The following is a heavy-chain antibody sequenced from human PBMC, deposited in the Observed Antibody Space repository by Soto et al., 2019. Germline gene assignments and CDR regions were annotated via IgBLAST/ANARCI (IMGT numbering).Heavy chain of an antibody. CDR1: GFTFSSYE. D-gene: IGHD3-22*01. Sequence: GGSLRLSCAASGFTFSSYEMNWVRQAPGKGLEWISYISTSGNIIHYADSVNGRFTISRDNAKNSLYLQMNSLRVEDPAVYYCARDIHYYDSTGYQDQWGQGALVTVSP. CDR3: ARDIHYYDSTGYQDQ. V-gene: IGHV3-48*03. CDR2: ISTSGNII. J-gene: IGHJ4*02.